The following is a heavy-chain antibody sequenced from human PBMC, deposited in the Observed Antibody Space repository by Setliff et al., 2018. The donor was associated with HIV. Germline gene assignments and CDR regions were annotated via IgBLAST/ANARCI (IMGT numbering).Heavy chain of an antibody. Sequence: ASVKVSCKASGYTFSSNYMHWVRQAPGQGLEWMGRINPKSGDTNYAQKFQGRVTMTRDTSISTAYMELSRLRSDDTAVYYCAREERYYDGKGALDYWGQGMLVTVSS. V-gene: IGHV1-2*06. CDR1: GYTFSSNY. CDR3: AREERYYDGKGALDY. D-gene: IGHD3-22*01. CDR2: INPKSGDT. J-gene: IGHJ4*02.